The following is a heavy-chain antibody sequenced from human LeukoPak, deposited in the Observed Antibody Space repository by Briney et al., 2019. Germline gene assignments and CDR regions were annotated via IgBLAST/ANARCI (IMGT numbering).Heavy chain of an antibody. Sequence: PGGSLRLSCAASGFTFSSYGMHWVRQAPGKGLEWVAFIRYDGSNKYYADSVKGRFTISRDNSKNTLYLQMNSLRAEDTAVYYCAKGPKERWLQFRRNWSVDYWGQGTLVTVSS. CDR3: AKGPKERWLQFRRNWSVDY. D-gene: IGHD5-24*01. CDR1: GFTFSSYG. V-gene: IGHV3-30*02. CDR2: IRYDGSNK. J-gene: IGHJ4*02.